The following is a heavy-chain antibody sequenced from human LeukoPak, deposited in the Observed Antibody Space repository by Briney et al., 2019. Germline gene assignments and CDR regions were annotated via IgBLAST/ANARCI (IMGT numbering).Heavy chain of an antibody. CDR1: GYSISSGYY. Sequence: SETLSLTCAVSGYSISSGYYWGWIRQPPGKGLEWIGSIYYGGSTYYTPSLKSRATISVDTSKNQFSLRLGSVTAADTAVYYCARHLRGYTSSSASYYYMDVWGTGTTVTVSS. CDR2: IYYGGST. V-gene: IGHV4-38-2*01. CDR3: ARHLRGYTSSSASYYYMDV. J-gene: IGHJ6*03. D-gene: IGHD3-10*01.